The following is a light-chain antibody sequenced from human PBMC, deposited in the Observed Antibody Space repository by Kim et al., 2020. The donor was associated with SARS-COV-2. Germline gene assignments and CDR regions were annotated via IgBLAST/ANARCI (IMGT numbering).Light chain of an antibody. Sequence: SYELTQPPSVSVSPGQTASITCSGDKLGDKYACWYQQKPGQSPVLVIYQDNKRPSGIPERVSGSNSGNTATLTISGTQPMDEADYYCQAWDSSTWVFGGGTQLTVL. CDR3: QAWDSSTWV. CDR1: KLGDKY. V-gene: IGLV3-1*01. CDR2: QDN. J-gene: IGLJ3*02.